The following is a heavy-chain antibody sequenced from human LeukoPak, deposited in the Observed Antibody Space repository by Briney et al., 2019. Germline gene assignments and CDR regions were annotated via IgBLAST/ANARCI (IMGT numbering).Heavy chain of an antibody. CDR2: IYPSGSA. CDR1: GGSIRNYY. J-gene: IGHJ6*03. V-gene: IGHV4-4*09. Sequence: PSETLSLTCTVSGGSIRNYYWSWIRQSPVKGLEWIGYIYPSGSAFYNPSLESRVTISLDTSENHFSLNLRSVTAADTAVYYCARRNHYFYYMDVWGKGTTVTVSS. CDR3: ARRNHYFYYMDV.